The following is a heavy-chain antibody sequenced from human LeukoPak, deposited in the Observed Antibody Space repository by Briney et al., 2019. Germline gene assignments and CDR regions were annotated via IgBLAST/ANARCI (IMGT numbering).Heavy chain of an antibody. Sequence: PSETLSLTCAVYGGSFSGYYWSWIRQPPGKGLEWIGEINHSGSTNYNPSLKSRVTISVDTSKNQFSLKLSSVTAADTAVYYCARDHLAAAGTYAFDIWGQGTMVTVSS. V-gene: IGHV4-34*01. J-gene: IGHJ3*02. D-gene: IGHD6-13*01. CDR1: GGSFSGYY. CDR3: ARDHLAAAGTYAFDI. CDR2: INHSGST.